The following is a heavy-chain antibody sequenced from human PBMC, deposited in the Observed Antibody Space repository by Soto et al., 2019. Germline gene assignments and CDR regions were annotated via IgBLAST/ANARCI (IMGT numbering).Heavy chain of an antibody. J-gene: IGHJ4*02. V-gene: IGHV1-3*05. CDR1: GYTFTGYA. CDR2: INAGNGNT. Sequence: QVQLVQSGAEEKKPRASVKVSCKASGYTFTGYAMHWVRQAPGQRLEWMGWINAGNGNTKYSQKFQGRVTITRDTSASTAYMDLSSLRSEDTAVYYCARAVAVPADFDYWGQGTLVTVSS. CDR3: ARAVAVPADFDY. D-gene: IGHD6-19*01.